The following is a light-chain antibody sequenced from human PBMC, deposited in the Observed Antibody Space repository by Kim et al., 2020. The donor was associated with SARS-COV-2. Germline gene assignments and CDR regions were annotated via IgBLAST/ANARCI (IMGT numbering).Light chain of an antibody. CDR2: GAS. J-gene: IGKJ2*01. CDR3: QLYGRSPLMYT. CDR1: HSLNSDY. V-gene: IGKV3-20*01. Sequence: GERATPPPGASHSLNSDYLAMYHPVPGQPPRLLIFGASGRATGIPDRFGGSGSGTDFTLAISRLEPEDFAVYYCQLYGRSPLMYTFGQGTKLEIK.